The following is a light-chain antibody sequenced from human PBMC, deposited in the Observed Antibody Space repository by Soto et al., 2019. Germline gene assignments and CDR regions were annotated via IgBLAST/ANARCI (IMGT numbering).Light chain of an antibody. CDR3: QQYGSSPSIT. V-gene: IGKV3-15*01. CDR2: DAS. J-gene: IGKJ5*01. Sequence: EIVVTQSPATLSLSKGERATLSCRASQTIDNTLAWYQRKPGQAPRLLIYDASTRATGVPARFSGSGSGTDFTLTISSLEPEDFAVYYCQQYGSSPSITFGQGTRLEIK. CDR1: QTIDNT.